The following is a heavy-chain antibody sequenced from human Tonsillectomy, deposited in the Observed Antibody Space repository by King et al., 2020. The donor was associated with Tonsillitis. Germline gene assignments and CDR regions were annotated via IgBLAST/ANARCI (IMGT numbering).Heavy chain of an antibody. Sequence: VQLVESGGGVVQPGRSLRLSCAASGFTFSAYGIHWVRQAPGKGLEWVAIISNDGREKYYADFAKGRFTMSRDNSKNTQFLQINSLRAEDTAVYYCTRDDRVDRGIIMNNIWGQGTLVTVSS. CDR1: GFTFSAYG. CDR2: ISNDGREK. V-gene: IGHV3-33*05. D-gene: IGHD3-10*01. CDR3: TRDDRVDRGIIMNNI. J-gene: IGHJ1*01.